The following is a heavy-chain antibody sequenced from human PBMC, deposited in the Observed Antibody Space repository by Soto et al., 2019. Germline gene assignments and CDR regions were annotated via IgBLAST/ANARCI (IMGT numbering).Heavy chain of an antibody. J-gene: IGHJ6*02. CDR1: GYSFTSYW. Sequence: GESLKISCKGSGYSFTSYWISWVRQMPGKGLEWMGRIDPSDSYTNYSPSFQGHVTISADKSISTAYLQWSSLKASDTAMYYCARQNLYNWNDIGMEVWGQGTTVTVSS. V-gene: IGHV5-10-1*01. CDR2: IDPSDSYT. D-gene: IGHD1-20*01. CDR3: ARQNLYNWNDIGMEV.